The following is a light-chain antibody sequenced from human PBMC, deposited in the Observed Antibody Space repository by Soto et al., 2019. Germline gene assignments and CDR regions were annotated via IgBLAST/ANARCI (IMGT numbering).Light chain of an antibody. Sequence: QSALTQPPSASGSPGQSVTISCSGTSNDVGGFNFVSWYQQYPGKAPKLIIYEVSKRPSGVPDRFSGSRSGNTASLTVSGLQAEDEADYSCSSYADSNYAHVLFGGGTKVTVL. CDR1: SNDVGGFNF. CDR2: EVS. V-gene: IGLV2-8*01. CDR3: SSYADSNYAHVL. J-gene: IGLJ2*01.